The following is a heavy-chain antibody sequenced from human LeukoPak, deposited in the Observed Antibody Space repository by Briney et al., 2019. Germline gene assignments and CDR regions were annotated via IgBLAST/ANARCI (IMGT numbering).Heavy chain of an antibody. CDR2: FYYNGST. D-gene: IGHD3-9*01. CDR1: GGPISSGGYY. J-gene: IGHJ4*02. CDR3: ARVQIYDILTGYSSYYFDY. V-gene: IGHV4-31*03. Sequence: SQTLSLTCTVSGGPISSGGYYWSWIRQHPGKGLEWIGYFYYNGSTHYNPSLKSRVTISVDTSKNQFSLKLSSVTAADTAVYYCARVQIYDILTGYSSYYFDYWGQGTLVTVSS.